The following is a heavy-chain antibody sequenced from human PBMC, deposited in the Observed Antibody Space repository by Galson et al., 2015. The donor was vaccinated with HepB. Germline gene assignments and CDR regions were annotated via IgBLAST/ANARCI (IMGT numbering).Heavy chain of an antibody. J-gene: IGHJ4*02. CDR1: GFTFSSYS. CDR3: ARGHYDFWSGYYPTSDY. D-gene: IGHD3-3*01. CDR2: ISSSSSYI. Sequence: SLRLSCAAPGFTFSSYSMNWVRQAPGKGLEWVSSISSSSSYIYYADSVKGRFTISRDNAKNSLYLQMNSLRAEDTAVYYCARGHYDFWSGYYPTSDYWGQGTLVTVSS. V-gene: IGHV3-21*01.